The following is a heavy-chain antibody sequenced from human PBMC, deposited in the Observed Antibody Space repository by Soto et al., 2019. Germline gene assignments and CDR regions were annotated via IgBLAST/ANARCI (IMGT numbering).Heavy chain of an antibody. D-gene: IGHD6-13*01. Sequence: EVQLLESGGGLLKPGGSLRLSCAASGFTFSSYAMSWVRQAPGKGLAWVSVISGSGDSTYYADSVRGRFTISRDNSKNTLYLQMNSLRAEDTAVYYSAKDRDGAAAGPTKFYGMDVWGQGTTVTVSS. CDR2: ISGSGDST. CDR3: AKDRDGAAAGPTKFYGMDV. CDR1: GFTFSSYA. V-gene: IGHV3-23*01. J-gene: IGHJ6*02.